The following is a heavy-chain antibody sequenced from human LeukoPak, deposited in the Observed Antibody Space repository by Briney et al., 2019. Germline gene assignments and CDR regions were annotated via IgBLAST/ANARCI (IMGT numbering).Heavy chain of an antibody. D-gene: IGHD2-21*01. CDR1: GDSISSYS. Sequence: SETLSLTCTVSGDSISSYSWSWVRQPAGEGLEWIGRIYASGYTDYDPSLRSRVTMSVGTSKNQFSLKLTSVTAADTSVFFCARNHIVTGTYFDSWGPGTLVTVSS. J-gene: IGHJ4*02. CDR2: IYASGYT. V-gene: IGHV4-4*07. CDR3: ARNHIVTGTYFDS.